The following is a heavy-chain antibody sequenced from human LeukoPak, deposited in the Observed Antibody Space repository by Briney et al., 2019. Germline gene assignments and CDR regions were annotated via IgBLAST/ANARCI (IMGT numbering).Heavy chain of an antibody. CDR1: GGSISSYY. CDR3: ARVLRYFDWLLSVDY. V-gene: IGHV4-59*01. J-gene: IGHJ4*02. CDR2: IYYSGST. D-gene: IGHD3-9*01. Sequence: PSETLSLTCTVSGGSISSYYWSWIRQPPGKELEWIGYIYYSGSTNYNPSLKSRVTISVDTSKNQFSLKLSSVTAADTAVYYCARVLRYFDWLLSVDYWGQGTLVTVSS.